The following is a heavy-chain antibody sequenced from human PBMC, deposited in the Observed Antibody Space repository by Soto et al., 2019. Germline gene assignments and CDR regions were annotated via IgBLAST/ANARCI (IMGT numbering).Heavy chain of an antibody. J-gene: IGHJ4*02. CDR2: IIPIFGTA. CDR3: ARGQVVVHYFDY. Sequence: SVKVSCKSSGDTFSSYSISWVRQAPGQGLEWMGGIIPIFGTANYAQKFQGRVTITADESTSTAYMELSSLRSEDTAVYYCARGQVVVHYFDYWGQGTLVTVSS. CDR1: GDTFSSYS. V-gene: IGHV1-69*13. D-gene: IGHD2-2*01.